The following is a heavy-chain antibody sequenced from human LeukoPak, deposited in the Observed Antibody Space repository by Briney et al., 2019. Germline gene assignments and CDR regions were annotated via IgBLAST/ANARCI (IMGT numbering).Heavy chain of an antibody. J-gene: IGHJ4*02. CDR3: ARGYTYGYDY. CDR1: GFTFDNYE. V-gene: IGHV3-48*03. D-gene: IGHD5-18*01. Sequence: GGSLRLSCAASGFTFDNYEMNWVRQAPGKGLEWVSYISVSGDTIYYADSVKGRFTISRDTAKNSLYLQMNSLRAEDTAVYYCARGYTYGYDYWGQGTLVTVSS. CDR2: ISVSGDTI.